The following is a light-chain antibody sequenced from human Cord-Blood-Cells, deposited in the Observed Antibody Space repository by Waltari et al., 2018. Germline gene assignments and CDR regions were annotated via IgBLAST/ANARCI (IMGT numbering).Light chain of an antibody. CDR3: QQRSNWPLT. CDR2: DAS. V-gene: IGKV3-11*01. Sequence: EIVLTQSPATLSLSPGERAPLSCRASQSVSSYLAWYQQQPGQAPRLLIYDASNRATGIPARFSGSGSGTDFTLTISSLEPEDFAVYYCQQRSNWPLTFGGGTKVEIK. CDR1: QSVSSY. J-gene: IGKJ4*01.